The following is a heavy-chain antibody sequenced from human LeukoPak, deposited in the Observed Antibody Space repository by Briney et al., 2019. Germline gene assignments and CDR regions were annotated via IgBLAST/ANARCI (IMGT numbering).Heavy chain of an antibody. Sequence: PGGSLRLSCAASGFTFRSYWMSWVRQAPGKGLEWVAYIKPDGSEKYYVDSVKGRFTISRDNAKNSLYLQMNSLRADDMAVYYCTRDRVAGFWGQGTLVAVSS. CDR2: IKPDGSEK. CDR1: GFTFRSYW. CDR3: TRDRVAGF. D-gene: IGHD6-19*01. V-gene: IGHV3-7*01. J-gene: IGHJ4*02.